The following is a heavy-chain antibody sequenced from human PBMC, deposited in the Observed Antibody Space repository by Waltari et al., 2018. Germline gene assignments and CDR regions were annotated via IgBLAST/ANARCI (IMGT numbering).Heavy chain of an antibody. CDR3: AGVDWNDRTFAI. CDR2: IGTYGNT. V-gene: IGHV3-13*01. D-gene: IGHD1-1*01. CDR1: GFTSSTYD. Sequence: EVQLVESGGGLVQPGGSLRLSCAASGFTSSTYDMPWVRQGTGKRLEWVSAIGTYGNTLYTDSVKGRFTSCRENAESSLYLQMNSLRAEDTAMYYCAGVDWNDRTFAIWGQGTLVTGSS. J-gene: IGHJ3*02.